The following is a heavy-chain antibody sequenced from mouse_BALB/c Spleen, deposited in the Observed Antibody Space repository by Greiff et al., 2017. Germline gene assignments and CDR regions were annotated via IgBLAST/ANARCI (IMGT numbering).Heavy chain of an antibody. J-gene: IGHJ2*01. CDR3: ARGPGTRYFDY. CDR1: GFTFSSYG. V-gene: IGHV5-6-3*01. Sequence: EVKLMESGGGLVQPGGSLKLSCAASGFTFSSYGMSWVRQTPDKRLELVATINSNGGSTYYPDSMKGRFTISRDNAKNTLYLQMSSLKSEDTAMYYCARGPGTRYFDYWGQGTTLTVSS. CDR2: INSNGGST. D-gene: IGHD4-1*01.